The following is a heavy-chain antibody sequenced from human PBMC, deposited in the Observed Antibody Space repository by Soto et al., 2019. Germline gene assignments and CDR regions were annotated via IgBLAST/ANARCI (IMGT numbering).Heavy chain of an antibody. J-gene: IGHJ4*02. V-gene: IGHV3-21*01. CDR3: VRAMGSSASRDDY. D-gene: IGHD6-6*01. Sequence: PGGSLRLSCTASAFTFSTYTMHWVRQAPGKGLEWVSSISSSGGYISYADSVKGRFTISRDNAKNSLYLLMNSLRAEDTAVYYCVRAMGSSASRDDYWGQGTLVTVSS. CDR1: AFTFSTYT. CDR2: ISSSGGYI.